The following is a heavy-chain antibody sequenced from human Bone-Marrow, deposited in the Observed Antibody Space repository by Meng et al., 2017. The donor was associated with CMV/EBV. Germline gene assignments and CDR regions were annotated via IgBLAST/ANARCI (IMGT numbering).Heavy chain of an antibody. J-gene: IGHJ6*02. Sequence: SETLSLTCTVSGYSISSGYYWGWIRQPPGKGLEWIGSIYHSGSTYYNPSLMSRVTISVDTSKNQFSLKLSPVTAADTAVYYCARVGYCSSTSCYTPYYYYYGMDVWGQGTTVTVSS. CDR2: IYHSGST. V-gene: IGHV4-38-2*02. CDR1: GYSISSGYY. D-gene: IGHD2-2*02. CDR3: ARVGYCSSTSCYTPYYYYYGMDV.